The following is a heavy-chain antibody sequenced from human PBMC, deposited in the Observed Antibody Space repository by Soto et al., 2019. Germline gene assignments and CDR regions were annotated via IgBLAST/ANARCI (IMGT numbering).Heavy chain of an antibody. CDR1: GFTFSNYD. CDR2: IGTAGDT. J-gene: IGHJ6*02. CDR3: AREKANDYVWGSYRRDNYYYYGMDV. V-gene: IGHV3-13*01. Sequence: PGRSLRLSCAASGFTFSNYDMHWISQATGKGLEWVSAIGTAGDTYYPGSVKGRFTISRENAKNSLYLQMNSLRAEDTAVYYCAREKANDYVWGSYRRDNYYYYGMDVWGQGTTVTVSS. D-gene: IGHD3-16*02.